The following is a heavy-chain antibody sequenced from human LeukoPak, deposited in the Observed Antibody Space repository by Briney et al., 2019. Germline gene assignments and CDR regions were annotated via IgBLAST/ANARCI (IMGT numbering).Heavy chain of an antibody. CDR3: ASIIYYYDSSGPASIDY. V-gene: IGHV4-39*01. D-gene: IGHD3-22*01. Sequence: SETLCLTCTVSGGSISSSSYYWGWIRQPPGKGLEWIGSIYYSGSTYYNPSLKSRVTISVDTSKNQFSLKLSSVTAADTAVYYCASIIYYYDSSGPASIDYWGQGTLVTVSS. CDR2: IYYSGST. J-gene: IGHJ4*02. CDR1: GGSISSSSYY.